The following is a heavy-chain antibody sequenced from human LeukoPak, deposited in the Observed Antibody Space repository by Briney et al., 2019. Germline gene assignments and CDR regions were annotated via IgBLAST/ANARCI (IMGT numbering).Heavy chain of an antibody. CDR1: GYTFTSYG. D-gene: IGHD4-17*01. V-gene: IGHV1-18*01. CDR2: FSAYNGNT. J-gene: IGHJ4*02. CDR3: AISTVTTNLDY. Sequence: ASVKVSCKASGYTFTSYGISWVRQAPGQGLEWMGWFSAYNGNTNYAQKLQGRVTMTTDTSTSTAYMELSSLRSEDTAVYYCAISTVTTNLDYWGQGTLVTVSS.